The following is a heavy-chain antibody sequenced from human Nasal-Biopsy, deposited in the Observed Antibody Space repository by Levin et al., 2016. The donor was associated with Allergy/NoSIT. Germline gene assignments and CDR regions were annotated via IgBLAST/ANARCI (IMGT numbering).Heavy chain of an antibody. CDR1: GASFSTTKW. D-gene: IGHD2-15*01. CDR3: LSYEDNGGSITG. V-gene: IGHV4-4*02. Sequence: SETLSLTCAVSGASFSTTKWCNWVRQSPGKGLEWIGEIYYSGYSGSTKYNPSLKSRVILSVDKSKNQFSLRLTSVTAADATVYYCLSYEDNGGSITGWGQGTLVTVSS. J-gene: IGHJ4*02. CDR2: IYYSGYSGST.